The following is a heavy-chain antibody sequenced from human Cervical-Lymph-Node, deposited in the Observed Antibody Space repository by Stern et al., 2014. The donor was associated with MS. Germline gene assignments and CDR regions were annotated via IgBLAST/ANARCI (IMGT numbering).Heavy chain of an antibody. CDR3: ARGIDTIFGVVISPPFYYGMDV. D-gene: IGHD3-3*01. Sequence: VQLVESGGGLVKPGGSLRLSCAASGFTFSDYYMSWLRQAPGKGLEWVSYLSSSGSTIYYADSLNGRFTISRDNAKNSLYLQMNSLRAEDTAVYYCARGIDTIFGVVISPPFYYGMDVWGQGTTVTVSS. CDR1: GFTFSDYY. V-gene: IGHV3-11*01. CDR2: LSSSGSTI. J-gene: IGHJ6*02.